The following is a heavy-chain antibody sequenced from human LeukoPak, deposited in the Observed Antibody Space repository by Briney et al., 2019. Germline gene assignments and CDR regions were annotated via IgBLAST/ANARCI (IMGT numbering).Heavy chain of an antibody. D-gene: IGHD5-18*01. CDR1: GFTFRSSS. V-gene: IGHV3-21*01. Sequence: GGSLRLSCTTSGFTFRSSSFNWVRQVPGKGLEWVASIISSGSYKYYADSVEGRFTIPRDNAKDSLFLQMDSLRVEDTAVYFCARELGNGDTYANVPLGHWGQGTLVTVSS. CDR3: ARELGNGDTYANVPLGH. J-gene: IGHJ4*02. CDR2: IISSGSYK.